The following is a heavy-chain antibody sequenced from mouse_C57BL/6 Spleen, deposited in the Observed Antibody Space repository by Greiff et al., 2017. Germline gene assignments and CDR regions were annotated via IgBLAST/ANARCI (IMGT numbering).Heavy chain of an antibody. D-gene: IGHD1-1*01. CDR1: GYTFTSYW. V-gene: IGHV1-69*01. CDR2: IYPSDSYT. J-gene: IGHJ1*03. Sequence: QVQLQQPGAELVMPGASVKLSCKASGYTFTSYWMPWVKQRPGQGLEWIGEIYPSDSYTNYNQKFKGKSTLTVDKSSSTAYMQLSSLTSEDSAVYYCASYYGSSGGYFDVWGTGTTVTVSS. CDR3: ASYYGSSGGYFDV.